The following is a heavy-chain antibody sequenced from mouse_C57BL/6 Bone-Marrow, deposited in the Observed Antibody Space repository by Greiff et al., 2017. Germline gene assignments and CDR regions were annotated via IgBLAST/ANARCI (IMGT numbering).Heavy chain of an antibody. CDR1: GYTFTSYW. Sequence: QVHVKQPGAELVKPGASVKLSCKASGYTFTSYWMHWVKQRPGQGLEWIGMIHPNSGSTNYNEKFKSKATLTVDKSSSTAYMQISSLTYEDSAVYTCARPGAYGSSSFDYWGQGTTLTVSS. V-gene: IGHV1-64*01. CDR2: IHPNSGST. D-gene: IGHD1-1*01. J-gene: IGHJ2*01. CDR3: ARPGAYGSSSFDY.